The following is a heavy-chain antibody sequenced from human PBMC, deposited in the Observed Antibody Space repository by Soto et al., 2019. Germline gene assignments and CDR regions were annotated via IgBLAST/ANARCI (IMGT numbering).Heavy chain of an antibody. D-gene: IGHD5-18*01. CDR2: INSDGSSP. J-gene: IGHJ4*02. CDR3: ARVNTAMGLGTNCDY. Sequence: EVQLVESGGGLVQPGGSLRLSCAASGFTFSSYWMHWVRQAPGKGLVWVSRINSDGSSPHYADSVKGRFTISRDNAKNTLYLQMNSLRAEDTAVYYCARVNTAMGLGTNCDYWGQGTLLTVSS. V-gene: IGHV3-74*01. CDR1: GFTFSSYW.